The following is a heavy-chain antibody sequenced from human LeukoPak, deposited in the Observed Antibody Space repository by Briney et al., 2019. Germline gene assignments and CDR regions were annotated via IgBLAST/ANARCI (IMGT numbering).Heavy chain of an antibody. J-gene: IGHJ6*02. CDR1: GFSFNSYA. V-gene: IGHV3-48*03. CDR2: ISSSGTTT. D-gene: IGHD3-10*01. CDR3: ARDLSASYSYYYYGLDV. Sequence: GGSLRLSCAASGFSFNSYAMHWVRQAPGKGLEWISCISSSGTTTKYADSVKGRFTIFRDNAKNSLYLQMNSLRAEDTAVYYCARDLSASYSYYYYGLDVWGQGTTVTVSS.